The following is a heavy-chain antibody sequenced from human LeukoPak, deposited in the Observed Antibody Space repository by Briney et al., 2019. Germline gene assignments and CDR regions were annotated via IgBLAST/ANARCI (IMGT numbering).Heavy chain of an antibody. Sequence: GGSLRLSCAASGFTFSTYTMYWVRHPPGKRLEWVSIIGSSGGGIHYADSVKGRFTISRDNSKNALYLQMNSLRVEDTAVYYCAIDPNWGTHSWGQGVLVTASS. J-gene: IGHJ4*02. D-gene: IGHD7-27*01. CDR2: IGSSGGGI. CDR3: AIDPNWGTHS. V-gene: IGHV3-23*01. CDR1: GFTFSTYT.